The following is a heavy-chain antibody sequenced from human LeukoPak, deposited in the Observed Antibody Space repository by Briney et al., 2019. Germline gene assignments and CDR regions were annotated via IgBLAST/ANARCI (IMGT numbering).Heavy chain of an antibody. Sequence: SETLSLTCAVSGYSINSGCYWGWIRQPPGRGLEWIGSIYHSGSTYYNPSLKSRATMSVDTSKNQFSLKLSSVTAADTAVYYCARGVVVSPAPLYYMDVWGKGATVTVSS. CDR3: ARGVVVSPAPLYYMDV. V-gene: IGHV4-38-2*01. CDR2: IYHSGST. J-gene: IGHJ6*03. D-gene: IGHD2-15*01. CDR1: GYSINSGCY.